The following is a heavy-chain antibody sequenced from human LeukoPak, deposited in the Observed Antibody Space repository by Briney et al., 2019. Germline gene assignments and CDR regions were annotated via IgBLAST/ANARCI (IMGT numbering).Heavy chain of an antibody. J-gene: IGHJ3*02. CDR2: ISSSSSTI. CDR3: ARDLPHDYGDYVGAFDI. CDR1: GFTFSSYS. V-gene: IGHV3-48*01. D-gene: IGHD4-17*01. Sequence: TGGSLRLSCAASGFTFSSYSMNWVRQAPGEGLEWVSYISSSSSTIYYADSVKGRFTISRDNAKNSLYLQMNSLRAEDTAVYYCARDLPHDYGDYVGAFDIWGQGTMVTVSS.